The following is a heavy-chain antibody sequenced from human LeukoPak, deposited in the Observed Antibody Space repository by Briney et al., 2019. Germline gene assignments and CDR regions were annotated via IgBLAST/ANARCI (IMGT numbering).Heavy chain of an antibody. CDR2: ISYDGSNK. J-gene: IGHJ4*02. CDR3: ARFRHEGRSIDY. Sequence: GGSLRLSCAASGFTFSSYAMHWVRQAPGKGLEWVAVISYDGSNKYYADSVKGRFTISRDNSKNTLYLQMNSLRAEDTAVYYCARFRHEGRSIDYWGQGALVTVSS. CDR1: GFTFSSYA. V-gene: IGHV3-30-3*01.